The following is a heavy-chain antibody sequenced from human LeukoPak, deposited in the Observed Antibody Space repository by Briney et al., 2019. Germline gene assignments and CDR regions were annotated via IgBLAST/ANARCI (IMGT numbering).Heavy chain of an antibody. CDR1: GYTFTSYG. J-gene: IGHJ5*02. V-gene: IGHV1-18*01. Sequence: ASVKVSCKASGYTFTSYGISWVRQAPGQGVEWMGWISAYNGNTNYAQKLQGRVTMTTDTSTSTAYIELRSLRSDDTAVYYCARVVEQQPLNWFDPWGQGTLVTVSS. D-gene: IGHD6-13*01. CDR2: ISAYNGNT. CDR3: ARVVEQQPLNWFDP.